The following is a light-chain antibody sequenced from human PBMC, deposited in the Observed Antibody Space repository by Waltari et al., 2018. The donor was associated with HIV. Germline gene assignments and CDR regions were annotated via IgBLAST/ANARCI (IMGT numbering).Light chain of an antibody. CDR3: GSSMTNVNMDV. CDR1: SSDSGGFKS. V-gene: IGLV2-14*03. CDR2: DVS. J-gene: IGLJ2*01. Sequence: SVSGSPGQSITISCTGTSSDSGGFKSVSWYQQSPGKAPKLIIYDVSDRPSGVPNRFSGSKSGNTASLTISGLQAEDEADYYCGSSMTNVNMDVFGGGTKLTVL.